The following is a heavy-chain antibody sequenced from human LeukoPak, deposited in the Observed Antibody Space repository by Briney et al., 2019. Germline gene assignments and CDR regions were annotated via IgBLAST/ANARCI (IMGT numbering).Heavy chain of an antibody. CDR1: GFTFSSYA. D-gene: IGHD3-22*01. V-gene: IGHV3-23*01. CDR2: ISGSGGST. J-gene: IGHJ4*02. Sequence: GGSLRLSCAASGFTFSSYAMSWVRQAPGKGLEWVSAISGSGGSTYYADSVKGRFTISRDNSKNTLYLQMNSLRAEDTAVYYCAKGGRYYYDSSGYPYWGQGTLVTVSS. CDR3: AKGGRYYYDSSGYPY.